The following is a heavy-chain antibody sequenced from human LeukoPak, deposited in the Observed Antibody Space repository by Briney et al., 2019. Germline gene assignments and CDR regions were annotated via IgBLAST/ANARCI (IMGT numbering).Heavy chain of an antibody. Sequence: PNSGGTNYAQKFQGRVTMTRDTSISTAYMELSRLRSDDTAVYYCARELLPEYYYYYMDVWGKGTTVTVSS. V-gene: IGHV1-2*02. D-gene: IGHD2-15*01. J-gene: IGHJ6*03. CDR2: PNSGGT. CDR3: ARELLPEYYYYYMDV.